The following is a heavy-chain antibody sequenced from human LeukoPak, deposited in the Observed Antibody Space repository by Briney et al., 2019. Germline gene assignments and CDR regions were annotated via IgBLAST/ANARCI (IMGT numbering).Heavy chain of an antibody. CDR2: VDPEDGKK. CDR3: ATLAVAGGQYYFDY. Sequence: ATVKISCKVSGYTFTNYYMHWVQQAPGKGLEWMGLVDPEDGKKIYAKKFQGRVTITADTSTDTAYMELSSLRSEDTAVYYCATLAVAGGQYYFDYWGQGTLVTVSS. D-gene: IGHD6-19*01. J-gene: IGHJ4*02. V-gene: IGHV1-69-2*01. CDR1: GYTFTNYY.